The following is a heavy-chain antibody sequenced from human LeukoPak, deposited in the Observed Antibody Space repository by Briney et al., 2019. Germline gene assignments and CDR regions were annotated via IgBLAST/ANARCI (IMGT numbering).Heavy chain of an antibody. Sequence: ASVKVSCKASGYTFTSYDINWVRQATGQGLEWMGWMNPNSGKTGYVQKFQGRVTMTRNTSISTAYMELSSLRSEDTAVYYCARGPPPTYYYDSSGNQDYYYGMDVWGQGTTVTVSS. CDR2: MNPNSGKT. J-gene: IGHJ6*02. CDR3: ARGPPPTYYYDSSGNQDYYYGMDV. V-gene: IGHV1-8*01. CDR1: GYTFTSYD. D-gene: IGHD3-22*01.